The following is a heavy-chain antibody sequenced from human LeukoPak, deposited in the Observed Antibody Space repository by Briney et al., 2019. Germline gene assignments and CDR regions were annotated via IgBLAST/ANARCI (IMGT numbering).Heavy chain of an antibody. V-gene: IGHV3-21*01. CDR3: ARDYYGSGSYDRFDY. CDR1: GFTFSSYS. Sequence: GGSLRLSCAASGFTFSSYSMNWVRQAPGKGLEWVSSISSSSSYIYYADSVKGRFTISRDNAKSSLYLQMNSLRAEDTAVYYCARDYYGSGSYDRFDYWGQGTLVTVSS. J-gene: IGHJ4*02. CDR2: ISSSSSYI. D-gene: IGHD3-10*01.